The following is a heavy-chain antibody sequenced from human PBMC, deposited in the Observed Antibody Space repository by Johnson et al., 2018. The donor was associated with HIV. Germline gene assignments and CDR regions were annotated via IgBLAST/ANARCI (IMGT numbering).Heavy chain of an antibody. CDR3: ARSIIKSPVGALDI. D-gene: IGHD2/OR15-2a*01. J-gene: IGHJ3*02. CDR1: GFAFSNYG. Sequence: QVQLVESGGGVVQPGNSLRLSCAASGFAFSNYGMHWVRQAPGKGLEWVAVIPFDGSNIKYANSVKGRLTISRDNSKNTLYLQMNSLISEDTAGYYCARSIIKSPVGALDIWGQGTMVTVSS. CDR2: IPFDGSNI. V-gene: IGHV3-30*03.